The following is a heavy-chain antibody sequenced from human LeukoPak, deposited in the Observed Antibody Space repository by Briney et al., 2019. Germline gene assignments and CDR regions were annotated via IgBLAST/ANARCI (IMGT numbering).Heavy chain of an antibody. CDR2: ISYDGSNK. Sequence: GGSLRLSCAASGFTFGNYAMSWVRQAPGKGLEWVAVISYDGSNKYYADSVKGRFTISRDNSKNTLYLQMNSLRAEDTAVYYCASKLGFDYWGQGTLVTVSS. V-gene: IGHV3-30-3*01. J-gene: IGHJ4*02. CDR1: GFTFGNYA. CDR3: ASKLGFDY. D-gene: IGHD3-3*02.